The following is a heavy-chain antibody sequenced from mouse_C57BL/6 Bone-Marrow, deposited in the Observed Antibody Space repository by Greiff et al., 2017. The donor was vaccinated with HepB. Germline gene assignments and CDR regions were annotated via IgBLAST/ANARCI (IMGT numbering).Heavy chain of an antibody. CDR2: IHPNSGST. V-gene: IGHV1-64*01. D-gene: IGHD2-2*01. Sequence: VQLQQPGAELVKPGASVKLSCKASGYTFTSYWMHWVKQRPGQGLEWIGMIHPNSGSTNYNEKFKSKATLTVDKSSSTAYMQLSSLTSEDSAVYYCARGVTTWGYAMDYWGQGTSVTVSS. CDR3: ARGVTTWGYAMDY. CDR1: GYTFTSYW. J-gene: IGHJ4*01.